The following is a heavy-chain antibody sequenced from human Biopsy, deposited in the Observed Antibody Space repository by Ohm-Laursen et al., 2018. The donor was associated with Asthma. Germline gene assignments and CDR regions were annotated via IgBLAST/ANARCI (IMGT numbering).Heavy chain of an antibody. CDR3: ARKAGSCISRACYSLDF. Sequence: SSVKVSCKSLGGTFNTYVIGWVRQAPGQGLEWMGGINSVFGTTTYPQKFQDRVTITADDSTSTVYMELSSLRSEDTAMYYCARKAGSCISRACYSLDFWGQGTLVTVSS. J-gene: IGHJ4*02. CDR1: GGTFNTYV. V-gene: IGHV1-69*01. CDR2: INSVFGTT. D-gene: IGHD2-15*01.